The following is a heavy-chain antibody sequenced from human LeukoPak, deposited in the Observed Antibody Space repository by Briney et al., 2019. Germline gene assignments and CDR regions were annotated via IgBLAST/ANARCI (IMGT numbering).Heavy chain of an antibody. Sequence: ASVKVSCKASGYTFTGYYMHWVRQAPGQGLELMGRINPNSGGTNYAQKFQGRVTMTRDTSISTAYMDLSRLRSDDTAVYYCARADYGDYFAYWGQGTLVTVSS. CDR1: GYTFTGYY. J-gene: IGHJ4*02. D-gene: IGHD4-17*01. CDR2: INPNSGGT. V-gene: IGHV1-2*06. CDR3: ARADYGDYFAY.